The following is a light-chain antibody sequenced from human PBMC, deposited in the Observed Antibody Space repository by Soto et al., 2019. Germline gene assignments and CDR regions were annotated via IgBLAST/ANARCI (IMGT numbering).Light chain of an antibody. CDR1: XSXXXIXGXXY. CDR3: XXXLQTPLT. V-gene: IGKV2-28*01. Sequence: DLVVTQSPLSLPVTPGEPASISCRSSXSXXXIXGXXYLDWYLQKPGQSPQLLIYLASNRASGVPDRFSGSGSGTDFTLKISRXXAEXFGVXXXXXXLQTPLTFGGGTKV. J-gene: IGKJ4*01. CDR2: LAS.